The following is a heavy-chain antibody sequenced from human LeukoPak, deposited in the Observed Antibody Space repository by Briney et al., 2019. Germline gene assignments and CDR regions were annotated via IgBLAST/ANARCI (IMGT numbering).Heavy chain of an antibody. CDR1: GGSISSYY. CDR2: IYYSGST. J-gene: IGHJ4*02. D-gene: IGHD3-22*01. Sequence: SETLSLTCTVSGGSISSYYWSWIRQPPGKGLEWIGYIYYSGSTNYNPPLKGRVTISVDTSKNQFSPKLSSVTAADTAVYYCARTYYYDSSALPSHFDYWGQGTLVTVSS. V-gene: IGHV4-59*01. CDR3: ARTYYYDSSALPSHFDY.